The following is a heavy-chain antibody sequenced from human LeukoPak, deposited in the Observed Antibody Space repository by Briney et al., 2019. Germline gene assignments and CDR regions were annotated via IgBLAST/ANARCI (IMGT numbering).Heavy chain of an antibody. Sequence: SETLSLTCAVYGGSFSGYHWSWIRQPPGKGLEWIGEINHSGSTNYNPSLKSRVTISVDTSKNQFSLKLSSVTAADTAVYYCARDMMVRGVITNNWFDPWGQGTLVTVSS. V-gene: IGHV4-34*01. CDR2: INHSGST. CDR1: GGSFSGYH. J-gene: IGHJ5*02. CDR3: ARDMMVRGVITNNWFDP. D-gene: IGHD3-10*01.